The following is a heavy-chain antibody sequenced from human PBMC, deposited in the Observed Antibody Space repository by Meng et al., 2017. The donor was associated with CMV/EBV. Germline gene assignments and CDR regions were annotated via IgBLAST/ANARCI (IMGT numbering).Heavy chain of an antibody. CDR1: GFTFSSYS. Sequence: GESLKISCAASGFTFSSYSMNWVRQAPRKGLEWVSSISSSSSYIYYADSVKGRFTISRDNAKNSLYLQMNSLRAEDTAVYYCARAPTYYYDSSGYYGLGFDYWGQGTLVTVSS. CDR3: ARAPTYYYDSSGYYGLGFDY. J-gene: IGHJ4*02. CDR2: ISSSSSYI. V-gene: IGHV3-21*01. D-gene: IGHD3-22*01.